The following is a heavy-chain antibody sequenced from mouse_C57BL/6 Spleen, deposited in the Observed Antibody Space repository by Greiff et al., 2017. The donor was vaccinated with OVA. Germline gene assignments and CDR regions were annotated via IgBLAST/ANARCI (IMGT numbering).Heavy chain of an antibody. CDR2: IDPSDSYT. D-gene: IGHD1-1*01. V-gene: IGHV1-50*01. Sequence: VQLQQPGAELVKPGASVKLSCKASGYTFTSYWMQWVKQRPGQGLEWIGEIDPSDSYTNYNQKFKGKATLTVDTSSSTASMQLSSLTSEDSAVYYCARRVYYGSSYWFAYWGQGTLVTVSA. CDR3: ARRVYYGSSYWFAY. J-gene: IGHJ3*01. CDR1: GYTFTSYW.